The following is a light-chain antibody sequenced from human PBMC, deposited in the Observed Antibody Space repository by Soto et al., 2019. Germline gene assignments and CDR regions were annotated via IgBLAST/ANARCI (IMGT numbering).Light chain of an antibody. Sequence: QSVLTQPPSVSGAPGQRVTISCTGSSSNIGARYNVHWYQHLPGTSPKLLIYGNTNRPSGVPDRFSGSTSGTSASLAITGLQAEDEADYYCQSYDSSLRVVFGGGTKLTVL. CDR3: QSYDSSLRVV. CDR1: SSNIGARYN. V-gene: IGLV1-40*01. J-gene: IGLJ2*01. CDR2: GNT.